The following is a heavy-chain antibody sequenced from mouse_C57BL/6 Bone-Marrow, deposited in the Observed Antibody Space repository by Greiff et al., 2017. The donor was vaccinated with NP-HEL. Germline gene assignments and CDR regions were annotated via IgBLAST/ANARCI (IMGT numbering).Heavy chain of an antibody. CDR3: ARLTTVVADAMDY. CDR1: GFTFSDYG. Sequence: EVMLVESGGGLVQPGGSLKLSCAASGFTFSDYGMAWVRQAPRKGPEWVAFISNLAYSIYYADTVTGRFTISRKNAKNTLYLEMSSLRSEDTAMYYCARLTTVVADAMDYWGQGTSVTVSS. J-gene: IGHJ4*01. V-gene: IGHV5-15*01. CDR2: ISNLAYSI. D-gene: IGHD1-1*01.